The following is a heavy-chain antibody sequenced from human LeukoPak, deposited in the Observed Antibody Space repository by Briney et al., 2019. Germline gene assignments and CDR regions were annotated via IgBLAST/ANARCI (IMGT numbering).Heavy chain of an antibody. D-gene: IGHD2-15*01. CDR1: GGSISSSSSY. CDR3: ASAVGYCSGGSCEINWFDP. V-gene: IGHV4-39*07. J-gene: IGHJ5*02. Sequence: PSETLSLTCSVSGGSISSSSSYWGWIRQPPGKGLEWIGSIYYSGSSFDNPSLKSRVTISVDTSKNQFSLKLSSVTAADTAVYYCASAVGYCSGGSCEINWFDPWGQGTLVTVSS. CDR2: IYYSGSS.